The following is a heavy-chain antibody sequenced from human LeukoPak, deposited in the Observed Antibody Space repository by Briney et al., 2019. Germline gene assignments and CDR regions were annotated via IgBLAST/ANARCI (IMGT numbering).Heavy chain of an antibody. D-gene: IGHD3-10*01. CDR3: ASFHISGKSYNGLHY. CDR1: GFRFTTFW. J-gene: IGHJ4*02. Sequence: GESLKISCKGFGFRFTTFWIGWVRQLPGKGLEWMGIIYPSDSDTRYSPSFQGQVAISADKSINTVYLHWNSLKASDTAMYYCASFHISGKSYNGLHYWGQGTLVTVSS. V-gene: IGHV5-51*01. CDR2: IYPSDSDT.